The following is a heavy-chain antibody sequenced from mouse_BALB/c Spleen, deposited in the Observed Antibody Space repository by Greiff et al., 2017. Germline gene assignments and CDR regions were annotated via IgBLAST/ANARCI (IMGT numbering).Heavy chain of an antibody. J-gene: IGHJ1*01. CDR3: ARGPITTVVATGDWYFDV. D-gene: IGHD1-1*01. V-gene: IGHV1-69*01. CDR2: IDTSDSYT. Sequence: QVQLQQPGAELVMPGASVKMSCKASGYTFTDYWMHWVKQRPGQGLEWIGAIDTSDSYTSYNQKFKGKATLTVDESSSTAYMQLSSLTSEDSAVYYCARGPITTVVATGDWYFDVWGAGTTVTVSS. CDR1: GYTFTDYW.